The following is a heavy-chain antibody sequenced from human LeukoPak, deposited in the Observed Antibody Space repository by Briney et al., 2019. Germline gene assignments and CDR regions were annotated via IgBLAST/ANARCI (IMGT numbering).Heavy chain of an antibody. Sequence: GGSLRLSCSASGFTLSDHFMDWVRQAPGKGLEWVANIREDRNEKYYVDSLKGRFTISRDNAKNSLYLQMNGLRAEDTAVYYCARELAGHYYGSGSSFDYWGQGTLVTVSS. J-gene: IGHJ4*02. V-gene: IGHV3-7*01. CDR1: GFTLSDHF. CDR2: IREDRNEK. D-gene: IGHD3-10*01. CDR3: ARELAGHYYGSGSSFDY.